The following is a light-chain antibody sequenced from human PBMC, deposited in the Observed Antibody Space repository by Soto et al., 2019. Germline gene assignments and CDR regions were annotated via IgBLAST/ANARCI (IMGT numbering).Light chain of an antibody. CDR2: STN. V-gene: IGLV8-61*01. Sequence: QTVVTQEPSFSVSPGRTVTLTCGLSSGSVSTSYYPSWYQQTPGQAPRTPISSTNTRSSGVPDRFSGSILGNKAALTITGAQADDESDYYCVLYMGSGIWVFGGGTKLTV. CDR3: VLYMGSGIWV. CDR1: SGSVSTSYY. J-gene: IGLJ3*02.